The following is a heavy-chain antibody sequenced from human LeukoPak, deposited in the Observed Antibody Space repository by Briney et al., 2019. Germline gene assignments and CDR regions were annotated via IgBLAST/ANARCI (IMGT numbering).Heavy chain of an antibody. CDR3: ARIFDS. CDR1: GASVRSGGQY. J-gene: IGHJ4*02. CDR2: IFYNGKT. Sequence: SETLSLTCTLSGASVRSGGQYWGWIRQTPGKGLEWIGDIFYNGKTSYNPSLKSRVTISLDTSRSQCSLRLSSVTAADTVVYYCARIFDSWRRGTLVTVSS. V-gene: IGHV4-61*08.